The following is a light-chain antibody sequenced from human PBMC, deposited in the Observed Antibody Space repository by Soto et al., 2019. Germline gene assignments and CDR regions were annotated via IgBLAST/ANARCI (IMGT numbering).Light chain of an antibody. CDR1: SSDVGGYNY. CDR2: DVS. V-gene: IGLV2-14*01. J-gene: IGLJ2*01. Sequence: QSALTQPASVSGSPGQSSTISCTGTSSDVGGYNYVSWYQQHPGKAPKLMIYDVSNRPSGVSNRFSGSKSGNTASLTISGLQAEDEADSYCSSYTSSRTVVFGGGTKLTVL. CDR3: SSYTSSRTVV.